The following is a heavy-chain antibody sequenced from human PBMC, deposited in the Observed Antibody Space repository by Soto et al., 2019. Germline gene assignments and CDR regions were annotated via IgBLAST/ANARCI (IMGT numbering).Heavy chain of an antibody. V-gene: IGHV3-23*01. CDR1: GFTFNHYA. Sequence: EVQLLQSGGVLVQPGGSLRLSCAASGFTFNHYAMNWVRQAPGKGLEWVSTISDSGATYYADSVKGRFTISRDNSKNTLYLQMNSLRAEDTAVYFCAKGVAEPHCTRTSCLFYFDYWGQGTLVTVSS. J-gene: IGHJ4*02. D-gene: IGHD2-2*01. CDR2: ISDSGAT. CDR3: AKGVAEPHCTRTSCLFYFDY.